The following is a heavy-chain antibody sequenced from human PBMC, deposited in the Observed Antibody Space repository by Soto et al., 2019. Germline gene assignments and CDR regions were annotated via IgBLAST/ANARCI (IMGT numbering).Heavy chain of an antibody. CDR1: GGSISSSSYY. J-gene: IGHJ6*02. CDR3: ARLVGRGRSFHAEALFYGMDV. CDR2: IYYSGST. V-gene: IGHV4-39*01. D-gene: IGHD2-21*01. Sequence: SETLSLTCTVSGGSISSSSYYWGWIRQPPGKGLEWIGSIYYSGSTYYNPSLKSRVTISVDTSKNQFSLKLSSVTAADTAVYYCARLVGRGRSFHAEALFYGMDVWGQGTTVTVSS.